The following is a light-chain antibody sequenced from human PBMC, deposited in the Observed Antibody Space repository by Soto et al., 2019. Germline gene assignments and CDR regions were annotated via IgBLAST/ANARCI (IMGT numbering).Light chain of an antibody. J-gene: IGKJ4*01. V-gene: IGKV3-11*01. Sequence: EIVLTQSPATLSLSPGERATLSCRASQSVSRYLAWYQQKPGQAPRLLIYDESRRATGVPARFSGSGSGTDFTLTISSLEPEEFAVYYCQQRSNWLTFGGGTRVEIK. CDR1: QSVSRY. CDR2: DES. CDR3: QQRSNWLT.